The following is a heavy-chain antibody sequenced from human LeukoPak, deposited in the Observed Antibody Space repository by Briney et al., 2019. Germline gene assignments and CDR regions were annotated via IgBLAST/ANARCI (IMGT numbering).Heavy chain of an antibody. CDR2: IYYSGST. CDR3: ARDPGGSYRHNWFDP. V-gene: IGHV4-59*12. J-gene: IGHJ5*02. CDR1: GGSISSYY. Sequence: SETLSLTCTVSGGSISSYYWSWIRQPPGKGLEWIGYIYYSGSTNYNPSLKSRVTISVDTSKNQFSLKLSSVTAADTAVYYRARDPGGSYRHNWFDPWGQGTLVTVSS. D-gene: IGHD3-16*02.